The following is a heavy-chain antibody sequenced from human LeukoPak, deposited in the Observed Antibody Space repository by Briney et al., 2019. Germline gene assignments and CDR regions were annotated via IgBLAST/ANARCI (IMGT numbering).Heavy chain of an antibody. Sequence: HPGGSLRLSCAASGFTFSSYEMNWVRQAPGKGLEWVSYISSSGSTIYYADSVKGRFTISRDNAKNSLYLQMNSLRAEDTALYYCATGYGSGSYYNELDFWGQGTLVTVSS. CDR1: GFTFSSYE. V-gene: IGHV3-48*03. D-gene: IGHD3-10*01. CDR2: ISSSGSTI. CDR3: ATGYGSGSYYNELDF. J-gene: IGHJ4*02.